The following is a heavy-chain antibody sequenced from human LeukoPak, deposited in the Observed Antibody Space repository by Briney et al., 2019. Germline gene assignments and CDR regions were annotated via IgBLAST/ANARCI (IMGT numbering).Heavy chain of an antibody. V-gene: IGHV3-23*01. CDR3: AKGLVAAWGYFDY. CDR1: GFTFSSYA. D-gene: IGHD6-13*01. Sequence: GGSLRLSCAASGFTFSSYAMSWVRQAPGKGLEWVSAISGSGGSIYYADSVKGRFTISRDNSKNTLYLQMNSLRAEDTAVYYCAKGLVAAWGYFDYWGQGTLVTVSS. CDR2: ISGSGGSI. J-gene: IGHJ4*02.